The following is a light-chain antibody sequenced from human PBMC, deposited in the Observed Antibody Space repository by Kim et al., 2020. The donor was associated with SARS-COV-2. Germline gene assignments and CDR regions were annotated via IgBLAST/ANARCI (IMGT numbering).Light chain of an antibody. CDR3: QAWDVSTHVI. CDR1: KLGDKY. J-gene: IGLJ2*01. V-gene: IGLV3-1*01. Sequence: SYELTQPPSVSVSPGQTASITCSGDKLGDKYACWYQQKPGQSPVLVIYQDTKRPSGIPERFSASNSGNTAPLTISGTQAMDEADYYCQAWDVSTHVIFGG. CDR2: QDT.